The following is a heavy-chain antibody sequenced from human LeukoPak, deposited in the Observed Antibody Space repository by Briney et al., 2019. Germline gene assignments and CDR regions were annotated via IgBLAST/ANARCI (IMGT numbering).Heavy chain of an antibody. J-gene: IGHJ4*02. CDR3: AKDLVGSSSWIDY. CDR2: IWYDGSNK. Sequence: GRSLRLSCAASGFTFSSYGMHWVRQAPGKGLERVAVIWYDGSNKYYADSVKGRFTISRDNSKNTLYLQMNSLRAEDTAVYYCAKDLVGSSSWIDYWGQGTLVTVSS. V-gene: IGHV3-33*06. CDR1: GFTFSSYG. D-gene: IGHD6-13*01.